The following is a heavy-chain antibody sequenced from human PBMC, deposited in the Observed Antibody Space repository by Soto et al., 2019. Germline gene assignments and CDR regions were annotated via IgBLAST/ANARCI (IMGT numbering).Heavy chain of an antibody. CDR1: GFTFNNYA. CDR2: ISGGGDTT. D-gene: IGHD3-10*01. CDR3: AKGRGGSGSLTPRVDF. J-gene: IGHJ4*02. Sequence: EVQLLESGGGLVQPGGSLRLSCAASGFTFNNYAMSWVRQAPGKGLEWVSAISGGGDTTSYADSVKGRFTVSRDGSKNTLCLQMTSLRAEDTAVYYCAKGRGGSGSLTPRVDFWGQGTLVTVSS. V-gene: IGHV3-23*01.